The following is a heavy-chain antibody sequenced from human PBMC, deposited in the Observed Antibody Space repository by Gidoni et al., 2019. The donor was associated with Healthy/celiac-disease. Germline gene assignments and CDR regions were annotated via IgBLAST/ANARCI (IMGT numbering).Heavy chain of an antibody. J-gene: IGHJ4*02. V-gene: IGHV3-23*01. CDR2: ISGCGGST. CDR3: AKEEYTVTTTYY. CDR1: GFTVSSEA. Sequence: VQLFEAGGGLVQPGGSLTLSCAASGFTVSSEAMSWVRQAQGKGLEWVSAISGCGGSTYYADAVKGRFTISRENSKNTLYLQMNSLRAEDTAVYYCAKEEYTVTTTYYWGQGTLGTVSS. D-gene: IGHD4-17*01.